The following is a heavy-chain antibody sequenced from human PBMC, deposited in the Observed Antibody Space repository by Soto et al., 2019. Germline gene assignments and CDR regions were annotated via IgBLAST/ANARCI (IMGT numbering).Heavy chain of an antibody. CDR3: ARDDLSYCSSTSCPYYYYYGMDV. D-gene: IGHD2-2*01. CDR1: GFTFSSYG. J-gene: IGHJ6*02. V-gene: IGHV3-33*01. Sequence: GGSLRLSCAASGFTFSSYGMHWVRQAPGKGLEWVAVIWYDGSNKYYADSVKGRFTISRDNSKNTLYLQMNSLRAEDTAVYYCARDDLSYCSSTSCPYYYYYGMDVWGQGTTVTVSS. CDR2: IWYDGSNK.